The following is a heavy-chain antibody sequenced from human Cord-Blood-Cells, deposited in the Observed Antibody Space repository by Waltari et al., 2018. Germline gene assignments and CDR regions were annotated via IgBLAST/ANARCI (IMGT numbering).Heavy chain of an antibody. CDR1: GYTFTGYY. V-gene: IGHV1-2*02. D-gene: IGHD2-2*01. CDR3: ARGGDGYCSSTSCPYNWFDP. Sequence: KASGYTFTGYYMHWVRQAPGQGLESMGWINPNSGGTNYAQKFQGRVTMTRDTSISTAYMELSRLRSDDTAVYYCARGGDGYCSSTSCPYNWFDPWGQGTLVTVSS. CDR2: INPNSGGT. J-gene: IGHJ5*02.